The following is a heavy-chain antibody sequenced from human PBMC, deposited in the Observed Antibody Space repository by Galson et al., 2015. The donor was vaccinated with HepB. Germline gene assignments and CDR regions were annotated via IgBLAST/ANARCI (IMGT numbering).Heavy chain of an antibody. CDR3: AKRYCSGSVCYPIDS. D-gene: IGHD2-8*02. Sequence: SLRLSCAASGFTFGHSDMHWVRQAPGKGLEWVSAISVSGANTYYADSVKGRFTISRDNSKDTLHLQMNSLRPEDTAIYYCAKRYCSGSVCYPIDSWGQGALVTVSS. CDR1: GFTFGHSD. J-gene: IGHJ4*02. CDR2: ISVSGANT. V-gene: IGHV3-23*01.